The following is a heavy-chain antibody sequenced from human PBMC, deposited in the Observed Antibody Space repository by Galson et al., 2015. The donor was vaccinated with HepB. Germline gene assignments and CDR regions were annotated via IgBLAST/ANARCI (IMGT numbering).Heavy chain of an antibody. CDR2: ISGSGGST. CDR3: AKERTSDYYEVGDAFDI. CDR1: GFTFSSYA. J-gene: IGHJ3*02. Sequence: SLRLSCAASGFTFSSYAMSWVRQAPGKGLEWVSAISGSGGSTYYADSVKGRFTISRDNSKNTLYLQMNSLRAEDTAVYYCAKERTSDYYEVGDAFDIWGQGTMVTVSS. D-gene: IGHD3-22*01. V-gene: IGHV3-23*01.